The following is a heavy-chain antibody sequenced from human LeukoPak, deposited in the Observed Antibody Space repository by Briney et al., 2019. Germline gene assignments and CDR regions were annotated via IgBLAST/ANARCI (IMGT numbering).Heavy chain of an antibody. CDR3: AIWGKLPTHDY. CDR1: GYTLTELS. D-gene: IGHD2-15*01. Sequence: ASVKVSCKLSGYTLTELSMHWVRQAPGQGLEWMGMINPSGGSTSYAQRFQGRVTMTRDTSTSTVYMELSSLRSEDTAVYYCAIWGKLPTHDYWGQGTLVTVSS. J-gene: IGHJ4*02. V-gene: IGHV1-46*01. CDR2: INPSGGST.